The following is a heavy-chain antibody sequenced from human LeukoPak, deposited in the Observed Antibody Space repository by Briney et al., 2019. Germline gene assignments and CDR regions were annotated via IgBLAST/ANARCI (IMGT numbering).Heavy chain of an antibody. CDR3: ASPKGRRDGYKIAFDI. D-gene: IGHD5-24*01. J-gene: IGHJ3*02. V-gene: IGHV1-69*06. CDR1: GGTFSSYA. Sequence: ASVKVSCKASGGTFSSYAISWVRQAPGQGLEWMGGIIPIFGTANYAQKFQGRVTITADKSTSTAYMELSSLRSEDTAVYYCASPKGRRDGYKIAFDIWGQGTMVTVSS. CDR2: IIPIFGTA.